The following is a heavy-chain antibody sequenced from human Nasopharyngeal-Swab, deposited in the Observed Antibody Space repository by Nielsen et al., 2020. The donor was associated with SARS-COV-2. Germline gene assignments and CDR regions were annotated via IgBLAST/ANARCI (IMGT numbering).Heavy chain of an antibody. D-gene: IGHD6-13*01. CDR1: GFTFSDYY. CDR3: ARDGSLSSPIDY. V-gene: IGHV3-11*05. Sequence: GESLKISCAASGFTFSDYYMSWIRQAPGKGLEWVSYISSSSSYTNYADSVKGRFTISRDNAKNSLYLQMNSLRAEDTAVYYCARDGSLSSPIDYWGQGTLVTVSS. CDR2: ISSSSSYT. J-gene: IGHJ4*02.